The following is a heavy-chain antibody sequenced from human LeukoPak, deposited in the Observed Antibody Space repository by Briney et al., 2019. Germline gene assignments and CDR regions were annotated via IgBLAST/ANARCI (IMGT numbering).Heavy chain of an antibody. CDR1: GGTFSSYD. V-gene: IGHV1-69*06. CDR3: ACSIVGASGFDP. J-gene: IGHJ5*02. Sequence: SVKVSCKASGGTFSSYDISWVRQAPGQGLEWMGGIIPIFDTANYAQKFQGRVTITADKSTSTAYMELSSLRSEDTAVYYCACSIVGASGFDPWGQGTLVTVSS. D-gene: IGHD1-26*01. CDR2: IIPIFDTA.